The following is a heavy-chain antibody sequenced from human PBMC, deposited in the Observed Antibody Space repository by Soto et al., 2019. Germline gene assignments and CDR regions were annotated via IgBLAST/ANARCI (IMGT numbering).Heavy chain of an antibody. J-gene: IGHJ5*02. CDR3: AKDLPRQLAYWFDP. V-gene: IGHV1-2*02. D-gene: IGHD6-6*01. Sequence: GPSADVSCNASGFAFIVYYIHWLRDAPGQGLEWMGWINAHSGGTEYAQKFQGRVTLTRDTSIVTAYLTLTSLTSDDTAIYYSAKDLPRQLAYWFDPWGQGT. CDR1: GFAFIVYY. CDR2: INAHSGGT.